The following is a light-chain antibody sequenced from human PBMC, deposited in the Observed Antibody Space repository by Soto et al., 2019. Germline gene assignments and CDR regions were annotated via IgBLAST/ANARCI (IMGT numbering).Light chain of an antibody. CDR3: QQYNSFPIT. Sequence: DIQMTQSPSSLSASVGVRVTITCRASQDITNYLAWFQLKPGKAPKSLIYGASSLESGVPSKFSGSGSGTDFTLTISSLQPEDFATYYCQQYNSFPITFGQGTRLEIK. V-gene: IGKV1-16*02. CDR1: QDITNY. J-gene: IGKJ5*01. CDR2: GAS.